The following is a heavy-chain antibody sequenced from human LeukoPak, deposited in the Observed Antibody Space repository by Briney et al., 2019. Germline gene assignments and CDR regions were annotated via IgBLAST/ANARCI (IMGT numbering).Heavy chain of an antibody. D-gene: IGHD3-10*01. Sequence: SVKVSCKASGGTFSSYAISWVRQAPGQGLEWMGGIIPIFGTANYAQKFQGRVTITADESTSTAYMELSSLRSEDTAVYCCASWPGSGINWFDPWGQGTLVTVSS. CDR3: ASWPGSGINWFDP. CDR1: GGTFSSYA. J-gene: IGHJ5*02. CDR2: IIPIFGTA. V-gene: IGHV1-69*13.